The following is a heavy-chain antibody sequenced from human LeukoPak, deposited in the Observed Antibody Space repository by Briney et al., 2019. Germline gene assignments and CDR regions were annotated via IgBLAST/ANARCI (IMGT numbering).Heavy chain of an antibody. V-gene: IGHV4-34*01. Sequence: PSETLSLTCAVYGGSFSGYYWSWIRQPPVKGLEWIGEINHSGSTNYNPSLKSRVTISVDTSKNQFSLKLSSVTAADTAVYYCARGPLDIVVVVAATYGGFDYWGQGTLVTVSS. D-gene: IGHD2-15*01. CDR3: ARGPLDIVVVVAATYGGFDY. CDR2: INHSGST. CDR1: GGSFSGYY. J-gene: IGHJ4*02.